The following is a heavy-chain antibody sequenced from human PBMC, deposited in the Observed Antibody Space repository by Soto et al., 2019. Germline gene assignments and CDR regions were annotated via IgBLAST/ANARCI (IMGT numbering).Heavy chain of an antibody. Sequence: PGGSLRLSCAASGFTFSSYAMHWVRQAPGKGLEWVAVISYDGSNKYYADSVKGRFTISRDNSKNTLYLQMNSLRAEDTAVYYCARDLDFAYSSSSGENYYGMDVWGQGTTVTVSS. CDR1: GFTFSSYA. CDR3: ARDLDFAYSSSSGENYYGMDV. D-gene: IGHD6-6*01. J-gene: IGHJ6*02. CDR2: ISYDGSNK. V-gene: IGHV3-30-3*01.